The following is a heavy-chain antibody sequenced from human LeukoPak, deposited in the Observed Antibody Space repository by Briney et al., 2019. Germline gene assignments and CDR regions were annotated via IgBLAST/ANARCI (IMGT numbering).Heavy chain of an antibody. CDR1: GFTVSRNY. CDR3: TSWGDTTAEYFQR. J-gene: IGHJ1*01. V-gene: IGHV3-53*01. Sequence: GGSLRLSCAASGFTVSRNYMSRVRQAPGKGLEWVSVIYSGGSTYYADSVKGRFTISRDNAQNSMYLQMNSLRVEDTAVYYCTSWGDTTAEYFQRWGQGTLVTVSS. CDR2: IYSGGST. D-gene: IGHD2-21*02.